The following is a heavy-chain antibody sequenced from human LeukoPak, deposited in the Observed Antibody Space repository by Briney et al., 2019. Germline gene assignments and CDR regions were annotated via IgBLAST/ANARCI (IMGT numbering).Heavy chain of an antibody. V-gene: IGHV3-30-3*01. Sequence: GGSLGLSCAASGFTFSSYAMHWVRQAPGKGLEWVAVISYDGSNKYYADSVKGRFTISRDNSKNTLYLQMNSLRAEDTAVYYCARDCSSTSCYGEDYWGQGTLVTVSS. CDR3: ARDCSSTSCYGEDY. CDR1: GFTFSSYA. J-gene: IGHJ4*02. D-gene: IGHD2-2*01. CDR2: ISYDGSNK.